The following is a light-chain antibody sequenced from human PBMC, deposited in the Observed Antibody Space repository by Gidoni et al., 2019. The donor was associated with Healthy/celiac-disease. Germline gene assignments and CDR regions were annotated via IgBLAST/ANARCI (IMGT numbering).Light chain of an antibody. Sequence: EIVLTQSPATLFLSPGERATLSCRASQRVRSYLAWYQQKPGQAPRLLIYDASNRATGIPARFSGSGSGTDFTLTISSLEPEDFAVYYCQQRSNWLWTFGQGTKVEIK. CDR1: QRVRSY. V-gene: IGKV3-11*01. J-gene: IGKJ1*01. CDR3: QQRSNWLWT. CDR2: DAS.